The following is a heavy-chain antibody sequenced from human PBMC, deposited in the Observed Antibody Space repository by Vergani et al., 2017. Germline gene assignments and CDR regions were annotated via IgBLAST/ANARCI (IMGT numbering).Heavy chain of an antibody. CDR3: ARDRXYCINGVCLMGFDP. Sequence: EVQLLESGGDLVQPGGSLRLSCAASGFTFNHYAMNWVRQAPGKGLEWVANIKQDGSETYYVDSVKGRFTISRDNAKNSLYLQMHSVRVEDTAVYYCARDRXYCINGVCLMGFDPWGQGTLVTVSS. D-gene: IGHD2-8*01. J-gene: IGHJ5*02. V-gene: IGHV3-7*01. CDR2: IKQDGSET. CDR1: GFTFNHYA.